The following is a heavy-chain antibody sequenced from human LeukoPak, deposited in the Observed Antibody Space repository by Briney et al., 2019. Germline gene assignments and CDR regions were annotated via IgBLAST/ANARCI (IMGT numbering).Heavy chain of an antibody. CDR1: GFTFSSYG. CDR2: IRYDGSNK. V-gene: IGHV3-30*02. D-gene: IGHD6-19*01. Sequence: GGSLRLSCAASGFTFSSYGMHWVRQAPGKGLEWVAFIRYDGSNKYYADSVKGRFTISRDNSKNTLYLQMNSLRAEDTAVYCCAKDLLGQWLVRSDAFDIWGQGTMVTVSS. CDR3: AKDLLGQWLVRSDAFDI. J-gene: IGHJ3*02.